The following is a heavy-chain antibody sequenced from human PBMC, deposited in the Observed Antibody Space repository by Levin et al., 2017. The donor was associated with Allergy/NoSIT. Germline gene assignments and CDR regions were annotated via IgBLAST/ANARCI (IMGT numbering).Heavy chain of an antibody. CDR2: IDWDDDK. V-gene: IGHV2-70*11. CDR1: GFSLSTSGMC. Sequence: QTLSLTCTFSGFSLSTSGMCVSWIRQPPGKALEWLARIDWDDDKYYSTSLKTRLTISKDTSKNQVVLTMTNMDPVDTATYYCARASYYYGMDVWGQGTTVTVSS. CDR3: ARASYYYGMDV. J-gene: IGHJ6*02.